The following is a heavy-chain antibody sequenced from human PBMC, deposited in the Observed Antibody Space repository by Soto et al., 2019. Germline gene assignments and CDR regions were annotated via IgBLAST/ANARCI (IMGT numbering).Heavy chain of an antibody. J-gene: IGHJ4*02. CDR3: ARHTPAISISDH. D-gene: IGHD2-15*01. CDR1: GGSISSSSYY. V-gene: IGHV4-39*01. CDR2: IYYSGST. Sequence: SETLSLTCTVSGGSISSSSYYWGWIRQPPGKGLEWIGSIYYSGSTYYNPSLKSRVTISVDTSKNQFSLKLSSVTAADTAVYYCARHTPAISISDHWGQGTLVTVAS.